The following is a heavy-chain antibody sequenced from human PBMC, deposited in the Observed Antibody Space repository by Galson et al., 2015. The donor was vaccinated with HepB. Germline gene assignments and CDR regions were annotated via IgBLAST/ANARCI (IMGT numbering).Heavy chain of an antibody. V-gene: IGHV1-18*04. J-gene: IGHJ4*02. Sequence: VKGSCKASGYTFTSYGISWVRPAPGQGLGWNGWISPYNGYTNYGQNFQGRVTMTRDTSTSTAYIELRSLKSDDTAVYYCARGGDTALANWGQGTLVTVSS. D-gene: IGHD5-18*01. CDR3: ARGGDTALAN. CDR2: ISPYNGYT. CDR1: GYTFTSYG.